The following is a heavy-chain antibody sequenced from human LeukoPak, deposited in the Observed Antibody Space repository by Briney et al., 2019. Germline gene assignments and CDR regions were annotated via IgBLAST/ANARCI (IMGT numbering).Heavy chain of an antibody. V-gene: IGHV4-34*01. J-gene: IGHJ4*02. Sequence: SETLSLTCAVYGGSFSGHDWTWIRQSPEKGLEWMGAINHGGSTNYNPSLKSRVTISVDTSNKHFSLQLSSLTAADTAVYYCARSRLELGATDCSFDYWGQGILVTVSS. D-gene: IGHD1-26*01. CDR1: GGSFSGHD. CDR3: ARSRLELGATDCSFDY. CDR2: INHGGST.